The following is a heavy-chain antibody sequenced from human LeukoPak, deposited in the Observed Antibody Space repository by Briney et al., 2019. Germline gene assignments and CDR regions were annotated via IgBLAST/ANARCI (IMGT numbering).Heavy chain of an antibody. CDR2: IYYSGST. Sequence: PSETLSLTCTVSGGSISSYYWSWIRQPPGKGLEWIGYIYYSGSTNYNPSLKSRVTISVDTSKNQFSLKLSSVTAADTAVYYCARVGQQLVSNWFDPWGQGTLVTVSS. CDR1: GGSISSYY. CDR3: ARVGQQLVSNWFDP. J-gene: IGHJ5*02. D-gene: IGHD6-13*01. V-gene: IGHV4-59*01.